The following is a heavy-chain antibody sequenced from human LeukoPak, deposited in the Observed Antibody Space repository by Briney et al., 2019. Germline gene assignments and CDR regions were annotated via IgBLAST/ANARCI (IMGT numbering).Heavy chain of an antibody. CDR2: INPNSGGT. D-gene: IGHD2-2*02. J-gene: IGHJ4*02. V-gene: IGHV1-2*02. CDR3: ARGGGYCSSTSCYRRYYFDY. CDR1: GYTFTGYY. Sequence: ASVKVSCKASGYTFTGYYMHWVRQAPGQGLEWMGWINPNSGGTNYAQKFQGRVTMTRDTSISTAYMELSKLRSDDTAVYYCARGGGYCSSTSCYRRYYFDYWGQGTLVTVSS.